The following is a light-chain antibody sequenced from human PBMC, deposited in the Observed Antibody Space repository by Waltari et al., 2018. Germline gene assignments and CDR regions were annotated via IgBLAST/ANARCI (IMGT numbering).Light chain of an antibody. CDR2: DVD. CDR3: CSYAGRYTFV. V-gene: IGLV2-11*01. J-gene: IGLJ1*01. CDR1: SSDVGGYIY. Sequence: QSALTQPRSVSGSPGQSVTISCTRSSSDVGGYIYASWYHHQPGRAPKVMIYDVDKRPSGVPDRFSGSQSGKTASLTISGLQAEDEGDYYCCSYAGRYTFVFGSGTKVTVL.